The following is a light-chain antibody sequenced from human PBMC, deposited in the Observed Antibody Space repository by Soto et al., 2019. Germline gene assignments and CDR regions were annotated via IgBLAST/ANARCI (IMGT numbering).Light chain of an antibody. J-gene: IGLJ2*01. CDR2: GNS. CDR3: QSYDSSLSGNVV. CDR1: SSNIGAGYD. V-gene: IGLV1-40*01. Sequence: QSVLTQPPSVSGAPGQRVTISCTGSSSNIGAGYDVHWYQQLPGTAPKLLIYGNSNRPSGVPDRFSGSKSGTSASLAITAVRAADEVDYYCQSYDSSLSGNVVFGGGTKVTVL.